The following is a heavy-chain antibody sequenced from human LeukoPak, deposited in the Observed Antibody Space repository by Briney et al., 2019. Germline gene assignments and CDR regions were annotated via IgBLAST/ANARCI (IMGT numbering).Heavy chain of an antibody. Sequence: PSETLSLTCTVSGGSISSSSYYWGWIRQPPGKGLEWIGSIYYSGSTYYNPSLKSRVTISVDTSKNQFSLKLSSVTAAGTAVYYCARLRGGDYGDYYYFDYWGQGTLVTVSS. CDR3: ARLRGGDYGDYYYFDY. V-gene: IGHV4-39*01. D-gene: IGHD4-17*01. J-gene: IGHJ4*02. CDR2: IYYSGST. CDR1: GGSISSSSYY.